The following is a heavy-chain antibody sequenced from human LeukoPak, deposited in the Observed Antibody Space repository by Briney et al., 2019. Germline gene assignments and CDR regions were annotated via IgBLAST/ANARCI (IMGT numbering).Heavy chain of an antibody. CDR2: ISHTGSDT. V-gene: IGHV3-23*01. Sequence: GGSLRLSCAASGLTFSSYAMSWVRQAPGKGLEWVSAISHTGSDTYYADSVKDRFSISRDNSKNTLYLQMNSLRAEDTALYYCAKRFYGSGSFYGDWGRGTLVTVSS. D-gene: IGHD3-10*01. J-gene: IGHJ4*02. CDR3: AKRFYGSGSFYGD. CDR1: GLTFSSYA.